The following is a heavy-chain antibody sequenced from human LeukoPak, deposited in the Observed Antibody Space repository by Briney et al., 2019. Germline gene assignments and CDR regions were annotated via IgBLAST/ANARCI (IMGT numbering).Heavy chain of an antibody. CDR3: ARSPNYKGYFDY. J-gene: IGHJ4*02. CDR1: GFTFSTYA. D-gene: IGHD3-10*01. Sequence: GGSLRLSCAASGFTFSTYAIHWVRQAPGKGLEWVAVISFDGVNTFYADSVMGRFTISRDNAKNSLYLQMSSLRAEDTAVYYCARSPNYKGYFDYWGQGTLVTVSS. V-gene: IGHV3-30*04. CDR2: ISFDGVNT.